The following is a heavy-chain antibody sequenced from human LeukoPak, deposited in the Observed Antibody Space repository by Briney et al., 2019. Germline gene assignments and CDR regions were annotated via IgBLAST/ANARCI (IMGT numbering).Heavy chain of an antibody. CDR3: ARSTHYYDRSGYYRGDYFDS. D-gene: IGHD3-22*01. CDR2: MSYDGTKR. Sequence: GGSLRLSCVASGFIFSDYTMHWVRQAPGKGLEWVAVMSYDGTKRYYADSVKGRFPISRDNSENTLNLQLNSLRPEDTAVYYCARSTHYYDRSGYYRGDYFDSWGQGTLVTVSS. V-gene: IGHV3-30*04. J-gene: IGHJ4*02. CDR1: GFIFSDYT.